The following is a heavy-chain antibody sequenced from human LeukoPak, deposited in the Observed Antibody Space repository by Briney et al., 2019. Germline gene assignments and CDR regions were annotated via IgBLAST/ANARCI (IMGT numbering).Heavy chain of an antibody. Sequence: PSETLSLTLTDPAGSISCYYCTWIRQPPGKGLEWIGYIYYSGSTIYNPSLKSRVTISVDTSKNQFSLKLSSVTAADTAVYYCARGDCSSTSCYEGSIYFHYWCQGTLVTVSS. V-gene: IGHV4-59*01. CDR1: AGSISCYY. CDR2: IYYSGST. CDR3: ARGDCSSTSCYEGSIYFHY. J-gene: IGHJ4*02. D-gene: IGHD2-2*01.